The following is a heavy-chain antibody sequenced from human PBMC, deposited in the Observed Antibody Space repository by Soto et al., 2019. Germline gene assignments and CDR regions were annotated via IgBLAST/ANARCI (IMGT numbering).Heavy chain of an antibody. J-gene: IGHJ4*02. V-gene: IGHV4-59*01. CDR2: IHYSGTT. CDR1: GTSISSYY. D-gene: IGHD2-8*01. Sequence: SETLSLTCTVSGTSISSYYWSWIRQPPGKGLEWIANIHYSGTTNYNPSLASRVTLSVDTSKNQFSLKMTSVTAADRAMYFCARYTSYAIDHWCRGTLVTAS. CDR3: ARYTSYAIDH.